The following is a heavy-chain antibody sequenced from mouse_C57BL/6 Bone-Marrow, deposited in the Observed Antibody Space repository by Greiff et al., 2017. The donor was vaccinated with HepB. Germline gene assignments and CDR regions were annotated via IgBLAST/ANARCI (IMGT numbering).Heavy chain of an antibody. Sequence: EVKLVESGAELVRPGASVKLSCTASGFNIKDDYMHWVKQRPEQGLEWIGWIDPENGDTEYASKFQGKATITADTSSNTAYLQLSSLTSEDTAVYYCITRSDGYYVYWGQGTLVTVSA. J-gene: IGHJ3*01. CDR2: IDPENGDT. V-gene: IGHV14-4*01. CDR1: GFNIKDDY. D-gene: IGHD2-3*01. CDR3: ITRSDGYYVY.